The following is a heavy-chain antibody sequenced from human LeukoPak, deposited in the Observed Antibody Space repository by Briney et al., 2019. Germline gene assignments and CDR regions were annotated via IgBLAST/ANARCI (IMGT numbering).Heavy chain of an antibody. CDR2: IPYDGSNK. V-gene: IGHV3-30*02. CDR1: GFTFSNYG. Sequence: PGGSLRLSCAASGFTFSNYGMHWVRQAPGKGLEWVAFIPYDGSNKYYADSLQGRLTISRDNSMNTLYLQMSSLRAEDTARYYCAKDICGGNCYPHEGYWGQGTLVTVSS. D-gene: IGHD2-21*01. CDR3: AKDICGGNCYPHEGY. J-gene: IGHJ4*02.